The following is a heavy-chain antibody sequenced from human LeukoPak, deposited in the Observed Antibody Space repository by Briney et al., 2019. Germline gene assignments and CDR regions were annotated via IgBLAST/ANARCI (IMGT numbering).Heavy chain of an antibody. Sequence: SETLSLTCAVSGYSISSGYYWGWIRQPPGKGLEWIGSIYHSGSTYYNPSLKSRVTISVDTSKNQFSLKLSSVTAADTAVYYCARDSSSFDYWGQGTLVTVSS. CDR1: GYSISSGYY. J-gene: IGHJ4*02. CDR2: IYHSGST. D-gene: IGHD6-13*01. CDR3: ARDSSSFDY. V-gene: IGHV4-38-2*02.